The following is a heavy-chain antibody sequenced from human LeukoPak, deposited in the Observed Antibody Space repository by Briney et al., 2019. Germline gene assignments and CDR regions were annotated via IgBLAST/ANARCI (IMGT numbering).Heavy chain of an antibody. D-gene: IGHD3-22*01. CDR3: AGGPRYYDSSAYYRFDY. Sequence: PSETLSLTCSVSGDSISNYYWSWIRQTPGKGLEWIGYIYYSGSSNYNPSLKSRVTISVDTSKNQFSLKLSSVTAADTAVYYRAGGPRYYDSSAYYRFDYWGPGTLVTVSS. CDR2: IYYSGSS. V-gene: IGHV4-59*01. CDR1: GDSISNYY. J-gene: IGHJ4*02.